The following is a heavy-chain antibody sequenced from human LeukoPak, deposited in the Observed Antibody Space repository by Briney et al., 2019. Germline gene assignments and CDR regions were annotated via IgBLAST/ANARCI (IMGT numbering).Heavy chain of an antibody. J-gene: IGHJ4*02. CDR2: IYHSGST. CDR1: GGSISSGGYY. V-gene: IGHV4-30-2*01. CDR3: ARAGYYFDY. Sequence: PSQTLSLTCTVSGGSISSGGYYWSWIRQPPGKGLEWIGYIYHSGSTYYNPSLESRVTISVDRSKNQFSLKLSSVTAADTAVYYCARAGYYFDYWGQGTLVTVSS. D-gene: IGHD7-27*01.